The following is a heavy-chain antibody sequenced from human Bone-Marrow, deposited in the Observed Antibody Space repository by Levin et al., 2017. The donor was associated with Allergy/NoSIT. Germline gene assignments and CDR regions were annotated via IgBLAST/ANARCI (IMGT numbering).Heavy chain of an antibody. V-gene: IGHV1-69*06. J-gene: IGHJ5*02. CDR1: GGTFTNYA. CDR2: ISPIIGSA. CDR3: ARGNYVLGTYYSLKS. Sequence: GASVKVSCKSSGGTFTNYAFNWVRQAPGQGLEWMGGISPIIGSADYAQKFQGRVTITADKSTSTAYMELSSLRSEDTAVYYCARGNYVLGTYYSLKSWGQGTLVTVSS. D-gene: IGHD3-10*01.